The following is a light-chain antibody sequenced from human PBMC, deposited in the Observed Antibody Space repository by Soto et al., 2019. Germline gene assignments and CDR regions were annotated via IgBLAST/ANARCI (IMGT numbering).Light chain of an antibody. CDR3: SSYTSSSAYV. CDR2: NVS. Sequence: QSALTQPASVSGSPGQSITISCTGTNSDVGTYNYVSWYQQHPGKAPKLMIYNVSHRPSGVSNRFSGSNSGTTACLTISGLQGDDEADYYCSSYTSSSAYVFGTGTKLTVL. CDR1: NSDVGTYNY. V-gene: IGLV2-14*01. J-gene: IGLJ1*01.